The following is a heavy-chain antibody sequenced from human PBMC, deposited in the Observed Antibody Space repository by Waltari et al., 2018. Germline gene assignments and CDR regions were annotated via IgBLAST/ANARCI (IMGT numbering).Heavy chain of an antibody. CDR3: ATHDAFDV. CDR2: IIFVLGTP. J-gene: IGHJ3*01. CDR1: GGTFSSYA. Sequence: QVLLVQSGAELKRPGSSVKVSCMASGGTFSSYAISWVRQAPGQGLEWMGKIIFVLGTPDYAQQFQGRVTISADKSTSTAYMELSGLRSEDTAVYYCATHDAFDVWGQGTLVRVSS. V-gene: IGHV1-69*04.